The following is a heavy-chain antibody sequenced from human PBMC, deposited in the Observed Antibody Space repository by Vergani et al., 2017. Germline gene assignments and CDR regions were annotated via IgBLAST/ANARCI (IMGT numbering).Heavy chain of an antibody. Sequence: QVQLVQSGAEVKKPGSSVKVSCKASGGTFSSYAISWVRQAPGQGLEWMGGIIPIFGIANYAQKFQGRVTITADKSTSTAYMELSSLRSDDTAVYYCARTPGPRYLGQYYFDYWGQGTLVTVSS. CDR2: IIPIFGIA. V-gene: IGHV1-69*17. CDR1: GGTFSSYA. D-gene: IGHD3-10*01. CDR3: ARTPGPRYLGQYYFDY. J-gene: IGHJ4*02.